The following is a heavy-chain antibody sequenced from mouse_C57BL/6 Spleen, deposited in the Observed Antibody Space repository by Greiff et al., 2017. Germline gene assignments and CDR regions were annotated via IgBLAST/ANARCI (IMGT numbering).Heavy chain of an antibody. CDR3: ARQGYGNLAWFAY. CDR1: GFTFSDYG. D-gene: IGHD2-10*02. V-gene: IGHV5-17*01. Sequence: EVKLLQSGGGLVKPGGSLKLSCAASGFTFSDYGMHWVRQAPEKGLEWVAYISSGSSTTYYADTLKGRFTFTRDNAENTLYLQMTSLRSEDTAMYYCARQGYGNLAWFAYWGQGTLVTVSA. CDR2: ISSGSSTT. J-gene: IGHJ3*01.